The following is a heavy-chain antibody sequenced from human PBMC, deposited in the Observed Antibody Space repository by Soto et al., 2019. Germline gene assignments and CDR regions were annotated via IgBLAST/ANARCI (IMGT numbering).Heavy chain of an antibody. D-gene: IGHD1-1*01. J-gene: IGHJ4*02. CDR2: IYSGGST. V-gene: IGHV3-53*01. CDR3: ARENGTLIDY. Sequence: PGGSLRLSCVASGFSVSNSYMSWVRQAPGKGLEWVSVIYSGGSTYYADSVKGRFTINPDTSKNQFSLQLNSVTPEDTAVYYCARENGTLIDYWGQGTLVTVSS. CDR1: GFSVSNSY.